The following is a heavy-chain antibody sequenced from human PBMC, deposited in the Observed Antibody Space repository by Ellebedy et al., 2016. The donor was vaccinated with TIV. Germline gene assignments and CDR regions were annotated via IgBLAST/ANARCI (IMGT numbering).Heavy chain of an antibody. V-gene: IGHV5-51*01. CDR1: GYSFTSYW. CDR2: IYPGDSDT. D-gene: IGHD5-12*01. J-gene: IGHJ4*02. Sequence: GESLKISCKGSGYSFTSYWIGWVRQMPGKGLEWMGIIYPGDSDTRYSPSFQGQVTISADKSISTAYLQWSSLKASDTAMYYCARILRGYSGYDPYFDYWGQGTLVTVSS. CDR3: ARILRGYSGYDPYFDY.